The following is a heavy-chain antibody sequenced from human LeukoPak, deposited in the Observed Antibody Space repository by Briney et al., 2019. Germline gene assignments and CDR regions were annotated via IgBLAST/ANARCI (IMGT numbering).Heavy chain of an antibody. CDR1: GYTFTAHA. D-gene: IGHD3-16*01. CDR3: TSKPRGESRPFDY. V-gene: IGHV1-3*01. CDR2: INVANGDT. J-gene: IGHJ4*02. Sequence: GASVKVSCKASGYTFTAHAVHWVRQAPGQRLERMGGINVANGDTGYSQKFQDRVTITRDTSASTGYMEMNSLISEDTAVYYCTSKPRGESRPFDYWGQGTLVTVSS.